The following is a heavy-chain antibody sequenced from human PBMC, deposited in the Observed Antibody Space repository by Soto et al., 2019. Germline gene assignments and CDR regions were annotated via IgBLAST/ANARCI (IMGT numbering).Heavy chain of an antibody. J-gene: IGHJ5*02. CDR1: GGSISGGDYY. CDR3: ASTLLWFGELFPHWFDP. CDR2: IYYSGST. Sequence: KASETLSLTCTVSGGSISGGDYYWSWIRQPPGKGLEWIGYIYYSGSTYYNPSLKSRVTISVDTSKNQFSLKLSSVTAADTAVYYCASTLLWFGELFPHWFDPWGQGTLVTVSS. V-gene: IGHV4-30-4*01. D-gene: IGHD3-10*01.